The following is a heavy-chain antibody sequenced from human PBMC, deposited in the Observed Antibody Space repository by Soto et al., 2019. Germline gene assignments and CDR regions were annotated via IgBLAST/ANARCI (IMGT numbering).Heavy chain of an antibody. Sequence: EVQLVESGGGLVQPGGSLRLSCAASGFTFSNYAMNWVRQAPGKGLEYVSAISSNRGSTYYANSVKGRFTISRDNSKNTLYLQMGSLRAEDMAVYYCARFGFTYYYDYWGQGTLVTVSS. J-gene: IGHJ4*02. CDR3: ARFGFTYYYDY. CDR2: ISSNRGST. D-gene: IGHD3-10*01. CDR1: GFTFSNYA. V-gene: IGHV3-64*01.